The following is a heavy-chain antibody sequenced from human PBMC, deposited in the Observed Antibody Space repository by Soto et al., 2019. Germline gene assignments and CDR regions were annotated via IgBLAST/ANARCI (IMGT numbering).Heavy chain of an antibody. D-gene: IGHD2-21*01. J-gene: IGHJ6*02. CDR3: ARRDQIAYYYGMDV. V-gene: IGHV3-74*01. Sequence: GGSLRLSCAASAFTFSSYWMNWARQAPGKGPVWVSRINSDGSITGYADSVKGRFTISRDNAKNTLYLQMNSLSAEDTAVYYCARRDQIAYYYGMDVWGQGTTVTVSS. CDR2: INSDGSIT. CDR1: AFTFSSYW.